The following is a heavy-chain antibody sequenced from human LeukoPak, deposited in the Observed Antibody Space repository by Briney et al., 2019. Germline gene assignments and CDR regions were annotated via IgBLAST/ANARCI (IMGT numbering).Heavy chain of an antibody. CDR1: GGSISSYY. CDR3: ARTTTVRGTYYMDV. V-gene: IGHV4-59*01. CDR2: IYYSGST. J-gene: IGHJ6*03. Sequence: SGTLSLTCTVSGGSISSYYWSWLRQPPGKGLEWIGYIYYSGSTNYNPSLKSRVTISVDTSKNRFSLKLRSVTAADTAVYYCARTTTVRGTYYMDVWGKGTTVTVSS. D-gene: IGHD3-10*01.